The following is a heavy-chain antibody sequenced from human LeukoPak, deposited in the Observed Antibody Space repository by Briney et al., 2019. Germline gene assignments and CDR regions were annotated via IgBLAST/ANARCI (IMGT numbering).Heavy chain of an antibody. J-gene: IGHJ6*03. CDR2: INPSGGST. CDR3: ARAPGGQLLRYYYYMDV. Sequence: ASVKVSCKASGYTFTSYYMHWVRQAPGQGLEWMGIINPSGGSTSYAQKFQGRVTMTRDTSTSTVYMELSSLRSEDTAVYYCARAPGGQLLRYYYYMDVWGKGTTVTVSS. CDR1: GYTFTSYY. V-gene: IGHV1-46*01. D-gene: IGHD2-2*01.